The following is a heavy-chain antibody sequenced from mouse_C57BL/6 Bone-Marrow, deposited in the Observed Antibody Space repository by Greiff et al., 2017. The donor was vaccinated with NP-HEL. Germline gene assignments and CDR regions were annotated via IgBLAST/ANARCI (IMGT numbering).Heavy chain of an antibody. CDR2: IYPRSGNT. CDR3: ARLRGYYYGFDY. D-gene: IGHD1-1*01. V-gene: IGHV1-81*01. J-gene: IGHJ2*01. Sequence: QVQLKESGAELARPGASVKLSCKASGYTFTSYGISWVKQRTGQGLEWIGEIYPRSGNTYYNEKFKGKATLTADKSSSTAYMELRSLTSEDSAVYFCARLRGYYYGFDYWGQGTTLTVSS. CDR1: GYTFTSYG.